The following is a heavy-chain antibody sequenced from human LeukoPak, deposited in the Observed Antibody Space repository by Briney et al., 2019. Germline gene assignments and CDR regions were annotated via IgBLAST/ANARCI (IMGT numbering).Heavy chain of an antibody. Sequence: GESLKISCKGSGYSFTSYWIGWVRQMPGKGLEWMGIVYPGDSDTRYSPSFQGQVTISADKSISTAYLQWSSLKASDTAMYYCARSIAAAGTAFAYWGQGTLVTVSS. J-gene: IGHJ4*02. CDR3: ARSIAAAGTAFAY. D-gene: IGHD6-13*01. CDR2: VYPGDSDT. CDR1: GYSFTSYW. V-gene: IGHV5-51*01.